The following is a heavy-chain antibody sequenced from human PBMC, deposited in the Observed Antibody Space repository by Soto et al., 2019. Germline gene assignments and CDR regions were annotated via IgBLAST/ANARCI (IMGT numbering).Heavy chain of an antibody. Sequence: HPGGSLRLSCAASGFTFDDYAMHWVRQAPGEGLEWVSGISWNSGSIGYADSVKGRFTISRDNAKNSLYLQMNSLRAEYTALYYCAKGLSLGSGWYGLWYYYYGMDVWGQGTTVTVSS. CDR2: ISWNSGSI. CDR3: AKGLSLGSGWYGLWYYYYGMDV. D-gene: IGHD6-19*01. V-gene: IGHV3-9*01. CDR1: GFTFDDYA. J-gene: IGHJ6*02.